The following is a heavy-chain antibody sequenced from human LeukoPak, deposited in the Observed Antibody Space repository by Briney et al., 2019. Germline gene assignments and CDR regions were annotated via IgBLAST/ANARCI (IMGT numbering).Heavy chain of an antibody. CDR3: WAFWTPFGELELDAFDI. D-gene: IGHD3-10*01. CDR1: GFTFSNAW. Sequence: GGSLRLSCAASGFTFSNAWMSWVRQAPGKGLEWVGRIKSKTDGGTTDYAAPVKGRFTISRDDSKNTLYLQMNSLKTEDTAVYYCWAFWTPFGELELDAFDIWGQGTMVTVSS. CDR2: IKSKTDGGTT. J-gene: IGHJ3*02. V-gene: IGHV3-15*01.